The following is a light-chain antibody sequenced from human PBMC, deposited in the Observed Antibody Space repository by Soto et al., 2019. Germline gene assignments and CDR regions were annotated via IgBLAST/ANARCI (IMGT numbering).Light chain of an antibody. J-gene: IGKJ1*01. Sequence: ETVMTHSPATLSVSPGERATLSCRTSQSVRNNLAWYQQLPGQAPRLLIYGASTRATGVPARFSGSGSGTEFTLTISSLQSEDFAVYYCQQYGGSPRTFGQGTKVDI. CDR2: GAS. CDR1: QSVRNN. CDR3: QQYGGSPRT. V-gene: IGKV3-15*01.